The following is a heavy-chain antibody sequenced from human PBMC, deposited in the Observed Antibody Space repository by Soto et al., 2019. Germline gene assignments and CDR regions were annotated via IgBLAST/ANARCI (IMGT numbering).Heavy chain of an antibody. CDR1: GYTFTSYG. CDR2: ISAYNGNT. D-gene: IGHD3-3*01. V-gene: IGHV1-18*01. CDR3: ARVGDFWSGYYNLWFDP. J-gene: IGHJ5*02. Sequence: AASVKVSCKASGYTFTSYGISWVRQAPGQGLEWMGWISAYNGNTNYAQKLQGRVTMTTDTSTSTAYMELRSLRSDDTAVYYCARVGDFWSGYYNLWFDPWGQGTLVTVSS.